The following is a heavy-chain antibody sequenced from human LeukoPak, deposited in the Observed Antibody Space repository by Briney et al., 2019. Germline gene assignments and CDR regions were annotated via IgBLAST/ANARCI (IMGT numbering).Heavy chain of an antibody. CDR2: MNPNSGNT. CDR1: GYTFTSYD. J-gene: IGHJ4*02. D-gene: IGHD3-3*01. CDR3: ARTYYDFWSGYYPAFDY. Sequence: ASVKVSCKASGYTFTSYDINWVRQATGQGLEWMGWMNPNSGNTGYAQKFQGRVTITRNTSISTAYMELSSLRSEDTAVYYCARTYYDFWSGYYPAFDYWGQGTLVTVSS. V-gene: IGHV1-8*03.